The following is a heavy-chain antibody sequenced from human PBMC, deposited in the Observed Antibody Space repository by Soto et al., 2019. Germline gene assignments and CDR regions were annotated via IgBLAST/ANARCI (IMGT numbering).Heavy chain of an antibody. D-gene: IGHD1-26*01. CDR1: GYSFTSYW. CDR2: IYPGDSDT. CDR3: ARRPEVWELSYFDY. J-gene: IGHJ4*02. Sequence: GESLKISCKGSGYSFTSYWIGWARQMRVKGLEWMGIIYPGDSDTRYSPSFQGQVTISADKSISTAYLQWSSLKASDSAMYFCARRPEVWELSYFDYWAPGALVTVS. V-gene: IGHV5-51*01.